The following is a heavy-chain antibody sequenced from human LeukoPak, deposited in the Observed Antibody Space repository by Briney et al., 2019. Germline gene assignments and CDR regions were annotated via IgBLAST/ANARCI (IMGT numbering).Heavy chain of an antibody. Sequence: ASVKVSCKASGYTFTSYYMHWVRQAPGQGLEWMGIINSSGGSTSYAQKFQGRVTMTRDTSTSTVYMELSSLRSEDTAVYYCARERAGQTYYDFWSGYYPEFGFWGQGTLVTVSS. J-gene: IGHJ4*02. V-gene: IGHV1-46*01. CDR3: ARERAGQTYYDFWSGYYPEFGF. D-gene: IGHD3-3*01. CDR1: GYTFTSYY. CDR2: INSSGGST.